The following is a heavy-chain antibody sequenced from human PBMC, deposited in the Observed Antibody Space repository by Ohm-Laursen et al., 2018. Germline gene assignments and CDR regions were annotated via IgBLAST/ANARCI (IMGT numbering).Heavy chain of an antibody. CDR1: GFTFSDYY. CDR2: ISSSGSTI. Sequence: SLRLSCAASGFTFSDYYMSWIRQAPGKGLEWASYISSSGSTIYYADSVKGRFTISRDNAMNSLYLQMNSLRAEDTAVYYCARGSYCGGDCYWVFDYWGQGTLVTVSP. V-gene: IGHV3-11*01. CDR3: ARGSYCGGDCYWVFDY. J-gene: IGHJ4*02. D-gene: IGHD2-21*02.